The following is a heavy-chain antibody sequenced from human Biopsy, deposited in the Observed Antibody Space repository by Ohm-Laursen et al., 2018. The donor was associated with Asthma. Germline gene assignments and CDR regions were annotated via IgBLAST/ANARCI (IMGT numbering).Heavy chain of an antibody. V-gene: IGHV1-69*13. CDR1: GGTFNTYV. CDR3: ARKAGSCISRTCYSLDF. J-gene: IGHJ4*02. D-gene: IGHD2-2*01. CDR2: INSVFGTT. Sequence: SVKVSCKSLGGTFNTYVIGWVRQAPGQGLEWMGGINSVFGTTTYPQKFQGRVTITADDSMSTVYMELSSLRSEDTAVYYCARKAGSCISRTCYSLDFWGQGTLVTVSS.